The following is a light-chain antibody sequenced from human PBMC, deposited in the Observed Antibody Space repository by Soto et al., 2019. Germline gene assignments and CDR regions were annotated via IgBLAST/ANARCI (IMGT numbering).Light chain of an antibody. CDR1: QSVGNN. CDR2: GAS. V-gene: IGKV3-15*01. Sequence: EIVVTQSAATVSGSPGERATLYCRASQSVGNNLAWYQQKPGQAPSLFIFGASVRATGVPDRFSGSGSLKEFTLTISNLQSEDSAVYYCQQYESWPPLFTFGQGTKVDIK. CDR3: QQYESWPPLFT. J-gene: IGKJ2*01.